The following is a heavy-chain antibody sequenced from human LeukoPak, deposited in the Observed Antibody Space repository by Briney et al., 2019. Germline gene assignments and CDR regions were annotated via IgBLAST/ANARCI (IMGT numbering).Heavy chain of an antibody. CDR3: VLRGAVAAADF. Sequence: GGSLRLSCAASGFTVSSNYMSWVRQAPGKGLEWVSVIYSGGSTSCADSVEGRFTISRDNAKNSLYLQMNSLRAEDTAVYYCVLRGAVAAADFWGQGTLVTVSS. D-gene: IGHD6-19*01. CDR2: IYSGGST. J-gene: IGHJ4*02. CDR1: GFTVSSNY. V-gene: IGHV3-53*01.